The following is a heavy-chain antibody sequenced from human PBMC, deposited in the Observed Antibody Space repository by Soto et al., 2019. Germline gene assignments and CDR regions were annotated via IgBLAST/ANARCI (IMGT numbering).Heavy chain of an antibody. CDR3: AGHGGQWLNWFDP. CDR1: GFTFSSYD. D-gene: IGHD6-19*01. CDR2: ISSSSSTI. Sequence: EVQLVESGGGLVQPGGSLRLSCAASGFTFSSYDMNWVRQAPGKGLEWVSYISSSSSTIYYADSVKGRFTISRDNAKNSLYLQMKSLRADDTAVYYCAGHGGQWLNWFDPWGQGILVTVSS. V-gene: IGHV3-48*01. J-gene: IGHJ5*02.